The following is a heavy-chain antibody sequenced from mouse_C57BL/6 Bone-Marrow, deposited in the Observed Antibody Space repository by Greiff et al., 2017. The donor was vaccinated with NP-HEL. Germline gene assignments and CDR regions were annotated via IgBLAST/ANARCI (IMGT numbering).Heavy chain of an antibody. V-gene: IGHV1-26*01. CDR3: ARRITTVPLFAY. CDR1: GYTFTDYY. CDR2: INPNNGGT. J-gene: IGHJ3*01. Sequence: EVKLQQSGPELVKPGASVKISCKASGYTFTDYYMNWVKQSHGKSLEWIGDINPNNGGTSYNQKFKGKATLTVDKSSSTAYMELRSLTSEDSAVYYCARRITTVPLFAYWGQGTLVTVSA. D-gene: IGHD1-1*01.